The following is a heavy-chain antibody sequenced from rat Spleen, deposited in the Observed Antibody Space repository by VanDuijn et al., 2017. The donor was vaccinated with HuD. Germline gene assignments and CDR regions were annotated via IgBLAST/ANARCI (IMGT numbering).Heavy chain of an antibody. CDR2: INYDGRST. CDR1: GFSFTNYG. Sequence: EVQLVESGGGLVQPGRSMKLSCEASGFSFTNYGMAWVRQAPTKGLEWVATINYDGRSTYYRDSVKGRFTISRDNAKSTLYLQMDSLGSEDTATYYCSRHPYFDYWGQGAMVTVSS. J-gene: IGHJ2*01. CDR3: SRHPYFDY. V-gene: IGHV5-29*01.